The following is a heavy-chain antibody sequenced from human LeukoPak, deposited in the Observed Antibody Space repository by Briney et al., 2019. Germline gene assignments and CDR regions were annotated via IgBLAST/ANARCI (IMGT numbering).Heavy chain of an antibody. CDR2: IYYSGST. J-gene: IGHJ4*02. D-gene: IGHD6-19*01. V-gene: IGHV4-59*01. CDR1: GGSISSYY. Sequence: NPSETLSLTCTVSGGSISSYYWNWIRQPPGKGLEWLGYIYYSGSTNYNPSLKSRVTISVDTSKNQFSLKLSSVTAADTAVYYCARGRWSSGWFDYWGQGTLVTVSS. CDR3: ARGRWSSGWFDY.